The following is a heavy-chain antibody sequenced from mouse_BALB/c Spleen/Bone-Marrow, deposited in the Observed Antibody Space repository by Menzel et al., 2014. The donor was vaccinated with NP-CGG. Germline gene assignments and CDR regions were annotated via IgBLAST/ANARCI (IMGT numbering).Heavy chain of an antibody. V-gene: IGHV14-3*02. CDR1: GFNIKDTY. J-gene: IGHJ2*01. Sequence: VQLQQSGAELVKPGASVKLSCTASGFNIKDTYMDWVKQRPEQGLEWIGRIDPANGNTKYDPKFQGKATITADTSSNTAYLQLSSLTSEDTAVYYCGRGFTDFDYWGQGTTLTVSS. CDR2: IDPANGNT. CDR3: GRGFTDFDY.